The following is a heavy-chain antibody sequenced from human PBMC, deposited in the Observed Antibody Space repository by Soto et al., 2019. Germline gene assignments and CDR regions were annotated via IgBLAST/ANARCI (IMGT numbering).Heavy chain of an antibody. CDR2: IYYSEST. CDR1: GGSISSGGYY. D-gene: IGHD2-15*01. Sequence: QVQLQESGPGLVKPSQTLSLTCTVSGGSISSGGYYWSWIRQHPGKGLEWIGYIYYSESTYYNPSPKGRVTISVDTSKNQLSLKLSSVTAADTAVYYCARGCGAGGRCYYYYGMDVWGQGTTVTVSS. CDR3: ARGCGAGGRCYYYYGMDV. J-gene: IGHJ6*02. V-gene: IGHV4-31*03.